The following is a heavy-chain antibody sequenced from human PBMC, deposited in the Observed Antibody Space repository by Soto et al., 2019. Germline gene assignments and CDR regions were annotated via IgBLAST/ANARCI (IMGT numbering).Heavy chain of an antibody. Sequence: QVQLVESGGGVVQPGRSLRLSCAASGFTFSSYGMHWVRQAPGKGLEWVAVIWYDGSNKYYADSVKGRFTISRDNSKNTLYLQMNSLRAEDTAVYYCARDRNVVVVPAAMDYYYMDVWGKGNTVTVSS. CDR1: GFTFSSYG. CDR2: IWYDGSNK. D-gene: IGHD2-2*01. CDR3: ARDRNVVVVPAAMDYYYMDV. V-gene: IGHV3-33*01. J-gene: IGHJ6*03.